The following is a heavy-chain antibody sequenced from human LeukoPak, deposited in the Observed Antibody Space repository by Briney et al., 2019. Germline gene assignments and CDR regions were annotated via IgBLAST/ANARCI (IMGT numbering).Heavy chain of an antibody. D-gene: IGHD3-10*01. V-gene: IGHV4-39*07. CDR1: GDSISSSSSY. CDR3: ARVVTMVRGVRTFDY. CDR2: IYYSGST. Sequence: SETLSLTCTVSGDSISSSSSYWGWIRQPPGEGLEWIGSIYYSGSTYYNTSLKSRVTISVDTSKNQFSLKLSSVTAADTAVYYCARVVTMVRGVRTFDYWGQGTLVTVSS. J-gene: IGHJ4*02.